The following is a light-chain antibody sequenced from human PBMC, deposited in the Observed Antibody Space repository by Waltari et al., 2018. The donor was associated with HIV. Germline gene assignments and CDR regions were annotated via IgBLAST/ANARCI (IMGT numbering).Light chain of an antibody. Sequence: QSALTQPASVSGSPGQSLTISCTGTSSDVGSYNLVSWYQQHPGKAPKLMIYEVSQRRSGVSNRVSGSKSGNTSSLTISGLQAEDEADYYCCSYAGSSTWVFGGGTKLTVL. J-gene: IGLJ2*01. CDR2: EVS. CDR1: SSDVGSYNL. CDR3: CSYAGSSTWV. V-gene: IGLV2-23*02.